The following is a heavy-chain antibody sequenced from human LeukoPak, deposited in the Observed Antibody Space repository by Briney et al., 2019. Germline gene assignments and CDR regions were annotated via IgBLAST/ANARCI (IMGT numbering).Heavy chain of an antibody. D-gene: IGHD4-17*01. V-gene: IGHV1-2*02. CDR2: INTHSGGT. CDR1: GYTFTDYY. J-gene: IGHJ6*03. CDR3: ARGATVTTPTGSYYYYYMDV. Sequence: ASVKVSCKASGYTFTDYYMHWVRQAPGQGLEWMGWINTHSGGTSYAQKFQGRVTMTRDTSISTGFMELKSLGSDDTAVYYCARGATVTTPTGSYYYYYMDVWGKGTTVTVSS.